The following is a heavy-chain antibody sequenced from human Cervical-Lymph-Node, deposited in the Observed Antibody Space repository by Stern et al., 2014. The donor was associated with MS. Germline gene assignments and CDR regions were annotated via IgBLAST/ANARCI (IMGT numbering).Heavy chain of an antibody. Sequence: EVQLVQSGAEVKKPGESLKISCKGSGYSFSTYWIDWVRQMPGKGLEGMGLIYPGDSDTRYSPSFQGQVTISADKSISTAYLQWSSLKASDTAMYYCARSVVDSRDAFDVWGQGTMVTVSS. J-gene: IGHJ3*01. CDR1: GYSFSTYW. CDR3: ARSVVDSRDAFDV. D-gene: IGHD4-23*01. CDR2: IYPGDSDT. V-gene: IGHV5-51*01.